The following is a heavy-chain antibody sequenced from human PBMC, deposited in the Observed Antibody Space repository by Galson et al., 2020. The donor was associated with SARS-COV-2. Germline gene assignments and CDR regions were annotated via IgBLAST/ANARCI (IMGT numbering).Heavy chain of an antibody. CDR2: IWYDGSNK. D-gene: IGHD5-12*01. CDR3: ARDDRGYDGWVVGYYYYGMDV. J-gene: IGHJ6*02. Sequence: QLGESLKISCAASGFTFSSYGMHWVRQAPGKGLEWVAVIWYDGSNKYYADSVKGRFTISRDNSKNTLYLQMNSLRAEDTAVYYCARDDRGYDGWVVGYYYYGMDVWGQGTTVTVSS. CDR1: GFTFSSYG. V-gene: IGHV3-33*01.